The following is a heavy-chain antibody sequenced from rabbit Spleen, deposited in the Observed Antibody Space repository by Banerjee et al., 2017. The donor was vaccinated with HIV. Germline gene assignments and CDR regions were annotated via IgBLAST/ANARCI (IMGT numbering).Heavy chain of an antibody. Sequence: QQQLEESGGGLVKPEGSLTLTCKASGFSFSSTYWICWVRQAPGKGLEWIGCIYAGSSGSAYYASWAKGRFTISKTSSTTVTLQMASLTAADTATYFCARAAYAGYGWNLWGPGTLVTVS. D-gene: IGHD7-1*01. J-gene: IGHJ4*01. CDR1: GFSFSSTYW. V-gene: IGHV1S45*01. CDR2: IYAGSSGSA. CDR3: ARAAYAGYGWNL.